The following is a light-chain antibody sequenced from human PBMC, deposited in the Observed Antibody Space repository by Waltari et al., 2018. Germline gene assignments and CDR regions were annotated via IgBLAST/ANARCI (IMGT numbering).Light chain of an antibody. CDR2: EGT. Sequence: QSGLTQPASVSGSPGQSVTLPCTGGSSDVVNYNLVSWYQQHPGKAPKLLIYEGTKRPSGISTRVSASTSGNMASLTISGLQAEDEADYYCCSKGGTTSRYVFGSGTKVIVL. V-gene: IGLV2-23*01. CDR3: CSKGGTTSRYV. CDR1: SSDVVNYNL. J-gene: IGLJ1*01.